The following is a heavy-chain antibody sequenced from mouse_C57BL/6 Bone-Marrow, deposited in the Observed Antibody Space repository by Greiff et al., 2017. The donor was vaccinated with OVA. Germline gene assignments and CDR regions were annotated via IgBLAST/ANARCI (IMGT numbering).Heavy chain of an antibody. D-gene: IGHD2-4*01. CDR3: VGIYYDYPFDY. V-gene: IGHV1-76*01. CDR1: GYTFTDYY. Sequence: QVQLQQSGAELVRPGASVKLSCKASGYTFTDYYINWVKQRPGQGLEWIARIYPGSGNTYYNEKFKGKATLTAEKSSSTAYMQLSSLTSEDSAVYFCVGIYYDYPFDYWGQGTTLTVSS. J-gene: IGHJ2*01. CDR2: IYPGSGNT.